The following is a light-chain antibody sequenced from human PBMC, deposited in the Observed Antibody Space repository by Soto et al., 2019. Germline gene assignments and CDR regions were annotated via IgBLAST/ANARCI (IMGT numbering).Light chain of an antibody. Sequence: VVSQEPVTLSLAPGKGATCCSRASQSVSSGHLAWYQQKPGQAPRLLIYGASSRATGIPDRFSGSGSGTDFTLTISRPEPDDDAVYLCQQYRPSLRTLGRGTKVDI. CDR2: GAS. V-gene: IGKV3-20*01. J-gene: IGKJ1*01. CDR3: QQYRPSLRT. CDR1: QSVSSGH.